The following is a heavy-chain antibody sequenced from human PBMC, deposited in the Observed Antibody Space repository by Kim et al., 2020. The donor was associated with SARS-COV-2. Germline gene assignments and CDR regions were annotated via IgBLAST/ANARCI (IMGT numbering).Heavy chain of an antibody. CDR2: ISGNGGST. CDR1: GFTFSGFA. Sequence: GGSLRLSCAASGFTFSGFAMCWVRQAPGKGLVWVSRISGNGGSTNYADSVNGRFTISRDNAGNTLYLQMTSLRAEDTAIYYCSKEPKQWLRPYYFDDWGHGTLVAVSS. V-gene: IGHV3-23*01. CDR3: SKEPKQWLRPYYFDD. D-gene: IGHD6-19*01. J-gene: IGHJ4*01.